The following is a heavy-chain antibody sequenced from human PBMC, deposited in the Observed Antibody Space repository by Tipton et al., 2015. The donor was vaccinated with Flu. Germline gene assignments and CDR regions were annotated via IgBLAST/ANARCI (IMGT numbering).Heavy chain of an antibody. CDR3: ARSHKGRDRRDGYNSGYFDL. J-gene: IGHJ2*01. CDR1: GGSFSGYY. Sequence: GLVKPSETLSLTCAVYGGSFSGYYWSWIRQPPGKGLEWIGEINHSGSTNYNPSLKSRVTISVDTSKNQFSLKLSSVTAADTAVYYCARSHKGRDRRDGYNSGYFDLWGRGTLVTVSS. CDR2: INHSGST. D-gene: IGHD5-24*01. V-gene: IGHV4-34*01.